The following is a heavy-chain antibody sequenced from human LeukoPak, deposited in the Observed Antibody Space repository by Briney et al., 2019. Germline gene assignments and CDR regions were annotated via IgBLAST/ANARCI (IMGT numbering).Heavy chain of an antibody. J-gene: IGHJ4*02. CDR3: AKGQDSSGYYLLDY. V-gene: IGHV3-30*18. CDR2: ISYDGSNK. Sequence: GGSLRLSCAAYGFTFSSYGMHWVRQAPGKGLEWVAVISYDGSNKYYADSVKGRFTISRDNSKNTLYLQMNSLRAEDTAVYYCAKGQDSSGYYLLDYWGQGTLVTVSS. D-gene: IGHD3-22*01. CDR1: GFTFSSYG.